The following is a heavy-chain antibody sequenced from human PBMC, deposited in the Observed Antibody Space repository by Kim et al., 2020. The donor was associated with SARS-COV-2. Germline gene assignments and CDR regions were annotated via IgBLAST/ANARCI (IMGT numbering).Heavy chain of an antibody. V-gene: IGHV3-7*01. CDR1: GFSLGDYW. J-gene: IGHJ4*02. CDR3: ASCTSSSYY. D-gene: IGHD2-2*01. Sequence: GGSLRLSCAASGFSLGDYWMNWVRQAPGKGLEWVANIKQDGTDKHYVDSAKGRFTISRDNAKNSLYLQMNSLRAEDTAVYYCASCTSSSYYWGQGTLATV. CDR2: IKQDGTDK.